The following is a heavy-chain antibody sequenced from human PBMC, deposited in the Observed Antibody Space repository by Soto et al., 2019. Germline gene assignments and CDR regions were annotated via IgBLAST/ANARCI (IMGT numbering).Heavy chain of an antibody. J-gene: IGHJ6*02. Sequence: SQTLSLTCAISGDSVSSNSAAWNWIRQSPSRGLEWLGRTYYRSKWYNDYAVSVKSRITINPDTSKNQFSLQLNSVTPEDTAVYYCARDPAAAGIYYYYYGMDGWGQGTTVTVSS. D-gene: IGHD6-13*01. CDR3: ARDPAAAGIYYYYYGMDG. V-gene: IGHV6-1*01. CDR1: GDSVSSNSAA. CDR2: TYYRSKWYN.